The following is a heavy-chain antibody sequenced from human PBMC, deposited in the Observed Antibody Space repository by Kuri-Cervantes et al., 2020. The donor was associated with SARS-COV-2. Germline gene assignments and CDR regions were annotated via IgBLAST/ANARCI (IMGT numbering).Heavy chain of an antibody. Sequence: GGSLRLSCATSGFTFGNYFMHWVRQRPGKGLEWVSLISWDGGSTYYADSVKGRFTISRENSKDSLFLQMNSLRSEDTAFYYCSSGGSQREWYYWGQGTLVTVSS. CDR1: GFTFGNYF. CDR3: SSGGSQREWYY. CDR2: ISWDGGST. D-gene: IGHD3-16*01. V-gene: IGHV3-43*01. J-gene: IGHJ4*02.